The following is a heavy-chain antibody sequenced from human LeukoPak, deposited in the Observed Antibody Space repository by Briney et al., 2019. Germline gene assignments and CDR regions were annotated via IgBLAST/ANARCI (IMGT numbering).Heavy chain of an antibody. D-gene: IGHD5-18*01. Sequence: GGSLRLSRAASGFTVSSNYMSWVRQAPGKGLEWVSVIYSGGSTYYADSVKGRFTISRDNSKNTLYLQMNSLRAEDTAVYYCARDRVAYSYGPRAYYFDYWGQGTLVTVSS. CDR1: GFTVSSNY. CDR2: IYSGGST. V-gene: IGHV3-66*01. CDR3: ARDRVAYSYGPRAYYFDY. J-gene: IGHJ4*02.